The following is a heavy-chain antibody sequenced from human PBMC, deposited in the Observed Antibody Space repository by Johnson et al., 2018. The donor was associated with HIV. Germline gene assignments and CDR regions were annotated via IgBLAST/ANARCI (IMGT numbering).Heavy chain of an antibody. CDR2: ISYDGSNK. V-gene: IGHV3-30-3*01. CDR1: GFTFSSYA. Sequence: QVQLLESGGGVVQPGRSLRLSCAASGFTFSSYAMHWVRQAPGKGLEWVAVISYDGSNKYYADSVKGRFPISRDNSKNTLYLQMNSRRAEDTAVYYCAKGFASSGYYHRDDAFDIWGQGTMVTVSS. D-gene: IGHD3-22*01. J-gene: IGHJ3*02. CDR3: AKGFASSGYYHRDDAFDI.